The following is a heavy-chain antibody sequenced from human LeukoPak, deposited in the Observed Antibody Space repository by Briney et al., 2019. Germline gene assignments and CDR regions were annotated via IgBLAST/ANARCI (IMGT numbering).Heavy chain of an antibody. J-gene: IGHJ2*01. CDR1: DGSITSYY. CDR2: IYNSGST. CDR3: ARDKGPYWYFDL. Sequence: SETLSLTCTVSDGSITSYYWNWIRQPPGKGLEWIGNIYNSGSTDYNPSLKSRVTISVNTSKNQIPLKLNSVTAADTAVYYCARDKGPYWYFDLWGRGTLVTISS. V-gene: IGHV4-59*01.